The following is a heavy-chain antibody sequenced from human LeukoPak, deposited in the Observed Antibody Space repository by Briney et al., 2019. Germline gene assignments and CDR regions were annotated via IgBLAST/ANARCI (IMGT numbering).Heavy chain of an antibody. J-gene: IGHJ4*02. V-gene: IGHV3-21*01. D-gene: IGHD3-16*01. CDR3: ARDPSTFTFGGVHDY. CDR1: GFTFSSYS. Sequence: SGGSLRLSCAASGFTFSSYSMNWVRQAPGKGLEWVSSISSSSSYIYYADSVKGRFTISRDNAKNSLYLQMNSLRAEDTAVYYCARDPSTFTFGGVHDYWGQGTLVTVSS. CDR2: ISSSSSYI.